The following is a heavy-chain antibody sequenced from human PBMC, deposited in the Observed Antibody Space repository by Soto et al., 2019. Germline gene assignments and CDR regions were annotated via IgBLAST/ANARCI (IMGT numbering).Heavy chain of an antibody. CDR3: ARDRGAFNPGNYYGMDV. J-gene: IGHJ6*02. CDR1: GYTFSSYG. CDR2: ISAYNGNT. V-gene: IGHV1-18*01. Sequence: ASVKVSCKASGYTFSSYGISWVRQAPGQGLEWMGWISAYNGNTNNAQKFQGRVTMTTDTPSNTAYMDLRSLRSDDTAVYYCARDRGAFNPGNYYGMDVWGQGTTVTVSS.